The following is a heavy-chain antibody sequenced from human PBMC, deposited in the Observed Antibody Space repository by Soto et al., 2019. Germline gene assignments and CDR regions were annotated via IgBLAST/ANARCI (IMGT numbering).Heavy chain of an antibody. J-gene: IGHJ4*02. CDR1: GFTFSSYG. CDR2: INNSGSRT. Sequence: EVQLLESGGGFVQPGGSLRLSCAASGFTFSSYGMSWVRQAPGKGLEWVPSINNSGSRTYHADSVKGRFTISRDNSKNTLYLQMNSLRAEDTAVYYCAKARTDQSGTYFPFDYWGQGTLVTVSS. V-gene: IGHV3-23*01. D-gene: IGHD1-26*01. CDR3: AKARTDQSGTYFPFDY.